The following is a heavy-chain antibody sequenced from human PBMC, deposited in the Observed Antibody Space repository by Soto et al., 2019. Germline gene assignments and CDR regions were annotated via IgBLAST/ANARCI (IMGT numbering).Heavy chain of an antibody. CDR2: IKQDGSEK. V-gene: IGHV3-7*01. Sequence: GGSLRLSCAASGFTFSSYWMSWVRQAPGKGLEWVANIKQDGSEKYYVDSVKGRFTISRDNAKNSLYLQMNSLRAEDTAVYYCARDVNDFWSGYYGSSDYWGQGTLVTVSS. D-gene: IGHD3-3*01. J-gene: IGHJ4*02. CDR1: GFTFSSYW. CDR3: ARDVNDFWSGYYGSSDY.